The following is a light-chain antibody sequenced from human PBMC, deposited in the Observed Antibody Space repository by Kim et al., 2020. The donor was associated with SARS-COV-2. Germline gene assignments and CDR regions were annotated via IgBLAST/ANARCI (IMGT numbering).Light chain of an antibody. J-gene: IGLJ1*01. CDR1: RLDVGVYNY. V-gene: IGLV2-14*03. CDR2: DVH. Sequence: GQSITISCTATRLDVGVYNYASWYQQHPGKAPKLMIYDVHTRPTGVSDRFSGSKSGNTASLTISGLQAEDEADYYCSSWASTTSYVFGTGTKVTVL. CDR3: SSWASTTSYV.